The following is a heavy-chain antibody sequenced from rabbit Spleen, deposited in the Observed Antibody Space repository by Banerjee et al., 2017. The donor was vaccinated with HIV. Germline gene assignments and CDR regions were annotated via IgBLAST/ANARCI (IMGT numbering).Heavy chain of an antibody. D-gene: IGHD3-1*01. J-gene: IGHJ6*01. CDR2: INAVTGKA. CDR3: AEDGTSVMGWGLGW. Sequence: QEQLEESGGGLVKPEGSLTLTCTASGFPFSNNAGMCWVRQAPGKGLEWIACINAVTGKADYGCGAEGLFTFTKSSSTAVTLQMSRLAAAAAATYFCAEDGTSVMGWGLGWWGPGTLVTVS. CDR1: GFPFSNNAG. V-gene: IGHV1S45*01.